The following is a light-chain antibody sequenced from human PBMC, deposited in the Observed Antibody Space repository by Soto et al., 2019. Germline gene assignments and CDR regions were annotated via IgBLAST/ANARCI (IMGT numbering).Light chain of an antibody. CDR1: QSVSIL. CDR3: QPRSNWPT. CDR2: QTS. V-gene: IGKV3D-15*01. Sequence: EIVMTQSPATLSVSPGERATLSGRASQSVSILLAWYQQKPGQAPRLLIYQTSIRAAGIPARFSASGSGTEFTLNISRLQPDDFATYYCQPRSNWPTFAQGTRLEIK. J-gene: IGKJ5*01.